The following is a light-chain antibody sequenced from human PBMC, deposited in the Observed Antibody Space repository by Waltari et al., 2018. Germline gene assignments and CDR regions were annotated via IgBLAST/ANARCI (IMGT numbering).Light chain of an antibody. V-gene: IGLV1-44*01. Sequence: QSVLTQPPSASGTPGQRVTISCSGSSSDIGRNTVTWYQQLPGTAPKLLIYSNNQRPSGVPDRFSGSKSGTSASLAISGLQSEDEADYYCATWDDSLDTPVFGGGTKLTVL. J-gene: IGLJ3*02. CDR1: SSDIGRNT. CDR2: SNN. CDR3: ATWDDSLDTPV.